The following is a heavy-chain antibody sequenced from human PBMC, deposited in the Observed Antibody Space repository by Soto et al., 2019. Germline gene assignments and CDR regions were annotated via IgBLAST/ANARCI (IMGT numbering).Heavy chain of an antibody. V-gene: IGHV2-5*02. CDR1: GFSLSTTGVG. D-gene: IGHD3-10*01. J-gene: IGHJ5*02. CDR3: AKRLRDYGLGRERANYFDP. CDR2: IYWDDDK. Sequence: QITLKESGPTLVRPTQTLTLTCTFSGFSLSTTGVGVGWIRQPPGKALEWLALIYWDDDKRYSPSLKSRLTIAKNTSKNEVILTMTIIDPVDTATYYWAKRLRDYGLGRERANYFDPLGQGTLVTVSS.